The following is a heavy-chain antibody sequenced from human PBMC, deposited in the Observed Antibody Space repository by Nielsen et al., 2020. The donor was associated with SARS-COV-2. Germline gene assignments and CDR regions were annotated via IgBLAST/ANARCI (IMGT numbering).Heavy chain of an antibody. D-gene: IGHD2-8*02. CDR1: GFTFSNSG. CDR3: ATGGTDDY. CDR2: ISKDGMTR. V-gene: IGHV3-30*03. J-gene: IGHJ4*02. Sequence: GESLKISCEVSGFTFSNSGMHWVRRAPGKGLEWLAIISKDGMTRYYADSVKGRFTVSRDNSRNTMHLQMNSLRIEDTAVYYCATGGTDDYWGQGTLVTVSS.